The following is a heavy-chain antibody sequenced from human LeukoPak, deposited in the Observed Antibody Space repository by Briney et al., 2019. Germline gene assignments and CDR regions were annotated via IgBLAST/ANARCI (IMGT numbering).Heavy chain of an antibody. Sequence: GGSLRLSCAASGFTFSSYGMHWVRQAPGKGLEWVAFIRYDGSNKYYADSVKGRFTISRDNSKNTLYLQMNSLRAEDTAVYYCTKYSSSIENAAFDIWGQGTMVTVSS. J-gene: IGHJ3*02. D-gene: IGHD6-6*01. V-gene: IGHV3-30*02. CDR3: TKYSSSIENAAFDI. CDR2: IRYDGSNK. CDR1: GFTFSSYG.